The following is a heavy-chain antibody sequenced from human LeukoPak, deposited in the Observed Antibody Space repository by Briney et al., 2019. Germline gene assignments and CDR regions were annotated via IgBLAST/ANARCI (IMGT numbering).Heavy chain of an antibody. CDR1: GFTFSSYE. Sequence: GGSLKLSCAVSGFTFSSYEMNWVRQAPGKGLEWISYISNGGNTKYYADSVQGRFIISRDNAKDSLYLEMNSLRAEDTAVYYCATLPYYYDSSGSYYFDYWGQGTLVTVSS. CDR3: ATLPYYYDSSGSYYFDY. V-gene: IGHV3-48*03. D-gene: IGHD3-22*01. CDR2: ISNGGNTK. J-gene: IGHJ4*02.